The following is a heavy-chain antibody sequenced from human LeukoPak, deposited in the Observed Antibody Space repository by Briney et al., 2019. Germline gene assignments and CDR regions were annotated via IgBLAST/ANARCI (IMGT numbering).Heavy chain of an antibody. V-gene: IGHV4-4*07. CDR1: GGSISTYY. CDR3: ARWVTTQGTFDI. CDR2: IYTSGST. J-gene: IGHJ3*02. D-gene: IGHD1-1*01. Sequence: SETLSLTCTVSGGSISTYYWNWIRQPAGKGLEGIGRIYTSGSTNYNLSLKSRVTLSLDTSKNQFSLKLSSVTAADTAVYYCARWVTTQGTFDIWGQGTMVTVSS.